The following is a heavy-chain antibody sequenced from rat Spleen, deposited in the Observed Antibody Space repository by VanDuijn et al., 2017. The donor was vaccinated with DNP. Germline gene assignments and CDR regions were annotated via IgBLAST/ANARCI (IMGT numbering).Heavy chain of an antibody. Sequence: EVQLVQSGGGLVQPGRSLKLSCAGSGFTFSDYNMAWVRQAPKKGLEWVATITFDGSDTDYRDSVKGRFTISRDNVKSTLYLQMDSLRSEDTATYSCTRHTTEITDYFDYWGQGVMVTVSS. CDR2: ITFDGSDT. CDR3: TRHTTEITDYFDY. V-gene: IGHV5-7*01. CDR1: GFTFSDYN. J-gene: IGHJ2*01. D-gene: IGHD1-6*01.